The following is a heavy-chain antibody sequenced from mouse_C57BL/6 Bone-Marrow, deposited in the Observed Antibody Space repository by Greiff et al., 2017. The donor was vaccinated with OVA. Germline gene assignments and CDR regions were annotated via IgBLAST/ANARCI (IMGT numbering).Heavy chain of an antibody. V-gene: IGHV1-39*01. CDR1: GYSFTDYN. CDR2: INPNYGTT. D-gene: IGHD1-1*01. Sequence: EVQLQQSGPELVKPGASVKISCKASGYSFTDYNMNWVKQSNGKSLELIGVINPNYGTTSHNQKFNVKATLTVDQSSSTAYMQLNSLTSEDSAVYYFAFDSGSIYRYFDVWGTGTTVTVSS. J-gene: IGHJ1*03. CDR3: AFDSGSIYRYFDV.